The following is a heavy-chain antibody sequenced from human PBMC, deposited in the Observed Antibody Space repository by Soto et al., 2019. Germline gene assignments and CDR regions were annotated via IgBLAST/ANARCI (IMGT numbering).Heavy chain of an antibody. D-gene: IGHD3-10*01. CDR1: GGSISSYY. J-gene: IGHJ4*02. CDR3: ARPSSWFAYLT. Sequence: SETLSLTCTVSGGSISSYYWSWVRQPPGKGLEWIGYVYYSGSTNYNPSLKSRVTISVDTSKNQFSLKLTSVTAADTAMYYCARPSSWFAYLTWGQGALVNVSS. CDR2: VYYSGST. V-gene: IGHV4-59*01.